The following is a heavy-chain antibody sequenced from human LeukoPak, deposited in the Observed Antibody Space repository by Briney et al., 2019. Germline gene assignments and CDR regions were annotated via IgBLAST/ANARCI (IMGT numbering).Heavy chain of an antibody. Sequence: SETLSLTCAVYGGSFSGYYWSWIRQPPGKGLEWIGEINHSGSTNYNPSLKSRVTISVDTSKNQFSLKLSSVTAADTAVYYCCLFYDSTYYSDYWGQGTLVTVSS. J-gene: IGHJ4*02. CDR3: CLFYDSTYYSDY. CDR1: GGSFSGYY. V-gene: IGHV4-34*01. D-gene: IGHD3-22*01. CDR2: INHSGST.